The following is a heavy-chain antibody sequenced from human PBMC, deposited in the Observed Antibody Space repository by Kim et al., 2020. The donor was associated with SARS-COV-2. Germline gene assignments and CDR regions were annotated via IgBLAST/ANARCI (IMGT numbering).Heavy chain of an antibody. V-gene: IGHV3-66*04. CDR2: IYSGGST. Sequence: GGSLRLSCAASGFTVSSNYMSWVRQAPGKGLEWVSVIYSGGSTYYADSVKGRFTISRDNSKNTLYLQMNSLRAEDTAVYYCASHSSHYYYGMDVWGQGTTVTVSS. D-gene: IGHD2-2*01. J-gene: IGHJ6*02. CDR1: GFTVSSNY. CDR3: ASHSSHYYYGMDV.